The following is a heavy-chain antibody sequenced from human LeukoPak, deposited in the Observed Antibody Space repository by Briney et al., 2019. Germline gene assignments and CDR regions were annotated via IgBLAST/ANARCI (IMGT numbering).Heavy chain of an antibody. V-gene: IGHV4-4*02. Sequence: SEPLSLTCAVSGGSISSSNWWSWVRQPPGKGLEWIGEIYHSGSTNYNPSLKSRVTISVDKSKNQFSMKLSSVTAADTAVYYCARGVAAAGTDRFDPWGQGTLVTVS. CDR2: IYHSGST. CDR1: GGSISSSNW. D-gene: IGHD6-13*01. J-gene: IGHJ5*02. CDR3: ARGVAAAGTDRFDP.